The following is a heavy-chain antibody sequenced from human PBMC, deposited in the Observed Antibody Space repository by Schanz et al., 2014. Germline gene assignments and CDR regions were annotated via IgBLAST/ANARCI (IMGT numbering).Heavy chain of an antibody. D-gene: IGHD3-16*01. J-gene: IGHJ1*01. V-gene: IGHV3-21*06. CDR3: ASDYNYFETEAP. CDR2: ISSSGSSI. Sequence: EVQLLESGGGLVQPGGSLRLSCAASGFTFNNFNMNWVRQAPGKGLEWVSSISSSGSSIYYADSVKGRFTISRDNANNSLFLRMSSLRAEDTAVYYCASDYNYFETEAPWGQGTLVTVSS. CDR1: GFTFNNFN.